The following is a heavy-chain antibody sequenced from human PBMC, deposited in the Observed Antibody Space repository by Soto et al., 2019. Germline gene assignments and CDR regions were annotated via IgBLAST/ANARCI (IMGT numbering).Heavy chain of an antibody. Sequence: SVKVSCKASGGTFSSYAISWVRQAPGQGLEWMGGIIPIFGTANYAQKFQGRVTITADESTSTAYMELSSLRSEDAAVYYCARSLTIAAAGYNWFDPWGQGTLVTVSS. D-gene: IGHD6-13*01. CDR1: GGTFSSYA. CDR3: ARSLTIAAAGYNWFDP. J-gene: IGHJ5*02. CDR2: IIPIFGTA. V-gene: IGHV1-69*13.